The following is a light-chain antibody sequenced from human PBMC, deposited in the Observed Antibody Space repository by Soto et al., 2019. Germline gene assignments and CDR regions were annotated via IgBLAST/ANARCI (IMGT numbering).Light chain of an antibody. J-gene: IGKJ1*01. V-gene: IGKV3-20*01. Sequence: EIVLTRSPGTLSLSPGERAPLSCRASQSVSSSYLAWYQQKPGQAPRLLIYGASSRATGIPDRFSGSGSGTEFTLTISSLQSEDFAVYYCQQYNNWPQTFGQGTKVDIK. CDR1: QSVSSSY. CDR2: GAS. CDR3: QQYNNWPQT.